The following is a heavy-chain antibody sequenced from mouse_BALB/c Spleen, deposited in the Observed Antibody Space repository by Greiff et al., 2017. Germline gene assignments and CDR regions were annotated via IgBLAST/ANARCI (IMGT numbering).Heavy chain of an antibody. D-gene: IGHD1-1*01. V-gene: IGHV1-7*01. CDR1: GYTFTSYW. Sequence: QVQLKESGAELAKPGASVKMSCKASGYTFTSYWMHWVKQRPGQGLEWIGYINPSTGYTEYNQKFKDKATLTADKSSSTAYMQLSSLTSEDSAVYYCGFITTVVASPYWGQGTTLTVSS. CDR3: GFITTVVASPY. CDR2: INPSTGYT. J-gene: IGHJ2*01.